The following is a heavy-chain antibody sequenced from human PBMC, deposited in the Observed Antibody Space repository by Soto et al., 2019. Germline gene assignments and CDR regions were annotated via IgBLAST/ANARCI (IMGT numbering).Heavy chain of an antibody. V-gene: IGHV3-30*18. CDR2: ISYDGNNK. J-gene: IGHJ4*02. D-gene: IGHD4-17*01. CDR1: GFTFSSYG. Sequence: QVQLVESGGGVVQPGRSLRLSCAASGFTFSSYGMHWVRQAPGKGLEWVAVISYDGNNKYYADSVKGRFTISRDNFKNXLYLQMDSLRAEDTAMYYCAKDHLETTVTTPSYWGQGALVTVSS. CDR3: AKDHLETTVTTPSY.